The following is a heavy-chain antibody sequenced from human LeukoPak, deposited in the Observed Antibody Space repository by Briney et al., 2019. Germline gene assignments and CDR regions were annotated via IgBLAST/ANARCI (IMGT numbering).Heavy chain of an antibody. J-gene: IGHJ6*03. CDR3: AKPKTTVTTAGDYYYYYYMDV. Sequence: AGGSLRLSCAASGFTFSDYWMHWVRQAPGKGLVWVSRINSDGSTTNYADSVKGRFTISRDNSKNTLYLQMNSLRAEDTAVYYCAKPKTTVTTAGDYYYYYYMDVWGKGTTVTISS. CDR2: INSDGSTT. V-gene: IGHV3-74*01. D-gene: IGHD4-17*01. CDR1: GFTFSDYW.